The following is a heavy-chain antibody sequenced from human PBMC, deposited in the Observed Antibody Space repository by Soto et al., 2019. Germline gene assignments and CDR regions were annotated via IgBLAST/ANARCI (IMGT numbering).Heavy chain of an antibody. CDR3: ARARRDYYGSGSYFFDY. CDR1: GGSISSGGYS. V-gene: IGHV4-30-2*01. J-gene: IGHJ4*02. Sequence: SETLSLTCAVSGGSISSGGYSWSWIRQPPGKGLEWIGYIYHSGSTYYNPSLKSRVTISVDRSKNQFSLKLSSVTAADTAVYYCARARRDYYGSGSYFFDYWGQGTLVTVSS. D-gene: IGHD3-10*01. CDR2: IYHSGST.